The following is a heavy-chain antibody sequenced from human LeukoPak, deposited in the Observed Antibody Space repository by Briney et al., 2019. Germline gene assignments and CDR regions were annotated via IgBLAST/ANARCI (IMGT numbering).Heavy chain of an antibody. CDR3: AREIWDYYGSGNAFHI. D-gene: IGHD3-10*01. Sequence: SVTVSFKSSVGTFISYAISWVRQAPGQGREWVGGIIRIFGTANEERKFKGRVTITADESTRTAYMERSSLTSEDTAVYYCAREIWDYYGSGNAFHIWGQGTMVTVSS. CDR2: IIRIFGTA. V-gene: IGHV1-69*13. J-gene: IGHJ3*02. CDR1: VGTFISYA.